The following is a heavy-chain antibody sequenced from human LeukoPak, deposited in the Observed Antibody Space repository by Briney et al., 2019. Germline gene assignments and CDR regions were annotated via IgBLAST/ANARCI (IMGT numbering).Heavy chain of an antibody. CDR1: GGSISSGTYY. CDR2: IYYSGST. CDR3: ARQWELRGWFDP. Sequence: SETLSLTCIVSGGSISSGTYYWGWIRQPPGKGLEWIGYIYYSGSTNYNPSLKSRVTISVDTSKNQFSLKLTSVTAADTAVYYCARQWELRGWFDPWGQGTLVTVSS. J-gene: IGHJ5*02. D-gene: IGHD1-26*01. V-gene: IGHV4-61*05.